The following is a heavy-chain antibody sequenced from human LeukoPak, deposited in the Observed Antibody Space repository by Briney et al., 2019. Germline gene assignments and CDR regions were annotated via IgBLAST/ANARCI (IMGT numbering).Heavy chain of an antibody. D-gene: IGHD3-3*01. V-gene: IGHV1-69*13. CDR2: IIPIFGTA. J-gene: IGHJ5*02. CDR3: ARETLGRYYDFWSGYPRRANWFDP. Sequence: SVKVSCKASGGTFSSYAISWVRQAPGQGLEWMGGIIPIFGTANYAQKFQGRVTITADESTSTAYMELSSLRSEDTAVYYCARETLGRYYDFWSGYPRRANWFDPWGQGTLVTVSS. CDR1: GGTFSSYA.